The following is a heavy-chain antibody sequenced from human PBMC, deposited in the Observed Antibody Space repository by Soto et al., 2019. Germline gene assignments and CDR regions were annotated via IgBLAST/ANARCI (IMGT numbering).Heavy chain of an antibody. Sequence: GGSLRLSCAASGFTFSSYDMHWVRQATGKGLEWVSAIGTAGDTYYPGSVKGRFTISRENAKNSSYLQMNSLRAGDTAVYYCARVAVAAKICSSTSCYMIWFDPWGQGTLVTVSS. CDR2: IGTAGDT. J-gene: IGHJ5*02. D-gene: IGHD2-2*02. CDR3: ARVAVAAKICSSTSCYMIWFDP. CDR1: GFTFSSYD. V-gene: IGHV3-13*01.